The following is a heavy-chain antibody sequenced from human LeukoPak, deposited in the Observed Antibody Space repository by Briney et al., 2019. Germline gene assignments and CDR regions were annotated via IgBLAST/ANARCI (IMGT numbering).Heavy chain of an antibody. V-gene: IGHV5-51*01. D-gene: IGHD3-16*01. CDR2: IYPGDSDT. J-gene: IGHJ3*02. CDR3: ARHLTMITVPRDAFDI. CDR1: GYSFTSYW. Sequence: GASLQISCETSGYSFTSYWIGWVRQMPGKGLEWMGVIYPGDSDTRYSPSFQGQVTISADKSLSTAYLQWSGLKASDTAMYYCARHLTMITVPRDAFDIWGQGTMVTVSS.